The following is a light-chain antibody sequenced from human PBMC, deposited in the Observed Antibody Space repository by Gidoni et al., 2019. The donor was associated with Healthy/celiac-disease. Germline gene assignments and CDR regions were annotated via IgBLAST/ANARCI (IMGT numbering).Light chain of an antibody. CDR2: GNS. CDR3: QSYDSSLSGYVV. V-gene: IGLV1-40*01. J-gene: IGLJ2*01. CDR1: SSNIGAGYD. Sequence: QSVLTQPPSVSGAPGQRVTISGTGSSSNIGAGYDVHWYQKLPGTAPKLLIYGNSKRPSGVPDRFSGSKSGTSASLAITGLQAEDEADYYCQSYDSSLSGYVVFGGGTKLTVL.